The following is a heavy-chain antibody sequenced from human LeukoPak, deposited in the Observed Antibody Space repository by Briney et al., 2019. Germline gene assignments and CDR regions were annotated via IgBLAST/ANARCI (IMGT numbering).Heavy chain of an antibody. CDR3: AHRLPGYISGWSQGNFDY. D-gene: IGHD6-19*01. J-gene: IGHJ4*02. V-gene: IGHV2-5*02. Sequence: SGPTPVKPTQTLTLTCTFSGFSLSTSGVGVGWIRQPPGKALEWLALIYWDDDKRYSPSLNNRLTITKDTSKNQVVLTMTCMDPVDTATYYCAHRLPGYISGWSQGNFDYWGQGTLVTVPS. CDR2: IYWDDDK. CDR1: GFSLSTSGVG.